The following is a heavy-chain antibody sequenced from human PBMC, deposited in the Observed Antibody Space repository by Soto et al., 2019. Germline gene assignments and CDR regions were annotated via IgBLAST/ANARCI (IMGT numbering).Heavy chain of an antibody. CDR1: GYTFTGYY. CDR2: INPNSGGT. Sequence: ASVKVSCKASGYTFTGYYMHWVRQAPGQGLEWMGWINPNSGGTNYAQKFQGWVTMTRDTSISTAYMELSRLRSDDTAVYYCARDQGRIAAAGYAFDIWGQGTMVTVSS. J-gene: IGHJ3*02. CDR3: ARDQGRIAAAGYAFDI. V-gene: IGHV1-2*04. D-gene: IGHD6-13*01.